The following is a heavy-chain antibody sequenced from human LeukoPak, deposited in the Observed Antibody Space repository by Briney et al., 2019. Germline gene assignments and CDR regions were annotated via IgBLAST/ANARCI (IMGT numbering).Heavy chain of an antibody. Sequence: GGSLRLSCAASGFTFSSYAMHWVRQAPGKGLEWVAVISYDGSNKYYADSVKGRFTISRDNSNNTLWLQMNSLRAEDTAVYYCARAGGAVALNYWYFDLWGRGALVTVSS. V-gene: IGHV3-30*14. CDR1: GFTFSSYA. CDR2: ISYDGSNK. J-gene: IGHJ2*01. D-gene: IGHD6-19*01. CDR3: ARAGGAVALNYWYFDL.